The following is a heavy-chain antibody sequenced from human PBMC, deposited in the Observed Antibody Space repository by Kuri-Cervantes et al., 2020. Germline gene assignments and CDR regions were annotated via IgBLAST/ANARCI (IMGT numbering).Heavy chain of an antibody. J-gene: IGHJ3*02. V-gene: IGHV4-4*07. CDR1: GASISTQN. CDR3: ARTGGQLWFGEFAVDAFDI. D-gene: IGHD3-10*01. Sequence: SETLSLTCTVSGASISTQNWNWIRQTAGKGLEWIGRLYISGSTKYNPSLKSRVSISVDTAKNQFSLDLNSVTAADTAVYYCARTGGQLWFGEFAVDAFDIWGQGTMVTVSS. CDR2: LYISGST.